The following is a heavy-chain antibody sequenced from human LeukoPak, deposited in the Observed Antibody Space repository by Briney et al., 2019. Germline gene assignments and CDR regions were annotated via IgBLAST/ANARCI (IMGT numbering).Heavy chain of an antibody. V-gene: IGHV1-18*01. J-gene: IGHJ5*02. Sequence: GASVKVSCKASGYTFTSYGISWVRQAPGQGLEWMGWISAYNGNTSYAQKLQGRVTMTTDTSTSTAYMELRSLRSDDTAVYYCARDRYCSGGSCYSFTSNGWFDPWGQGTLVTVSS. CDR2: ISAYNGNT. CDR3: ARDRYCSGGSCYSFTSNGWFDP. D-gene: IGHD2-15*01. CDR1: GYTFTSYG.